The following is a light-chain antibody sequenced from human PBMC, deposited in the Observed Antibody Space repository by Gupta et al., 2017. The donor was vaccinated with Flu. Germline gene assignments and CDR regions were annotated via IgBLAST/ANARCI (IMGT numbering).Light chain of an antibody. CDR2: EIS. Sequence: QSALTQPASVSGSPAQSLTLSCTGTSSDVGGYNYVSWYQQHPGKAPNLMICEISNRPSGVSNRFSGSKSGNTASLTISGLQAEDEADYYCSSYTSSSTLVFGGGTKLTVL. J-gene: IGLJ3*02. CDR3: SSYTSSSTLV. CDR1: SSDVGGYNY. V-gene: IGLV2-14*01.